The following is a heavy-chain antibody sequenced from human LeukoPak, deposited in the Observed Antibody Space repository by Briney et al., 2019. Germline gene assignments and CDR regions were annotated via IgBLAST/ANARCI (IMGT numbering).Heavy chain of an antibody. CDR2: IYYSGST. J-gene: IGHJ6*02. CDR1: GGSISSNY. D-gene: IGHD1-26*01. CDR3: ARTRDTTNYYGMDV. V-gene: IGHV4-59*12. Sequence: SETLSLTCTVSGGSISSNYWSWIRQPPGKGLEWIGYIYYSGSTNYNPSLKSRVTISIDKSKNQFSLKMSSVTAADTAVYYCARTRDTTNYYGMDVWGQGTTVSVSS.